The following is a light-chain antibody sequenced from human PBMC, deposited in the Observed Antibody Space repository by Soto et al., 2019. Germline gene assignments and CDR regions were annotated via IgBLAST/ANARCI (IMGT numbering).Light chain of an antibody. CDR1: QSVSDN. CDR2: GAS. J-gene: IGKJ5*01. Sequence: EIVMTQSPATLSVSPGERATLSCRASQSVSDNLAWYQQKPGQAPRLLVYGASTRATGIPARFSGSGSGTDCTLTISRLEPEEFAVYYCRLYSRSPRQITFGQGTRLEI. V-gene: IGKV3D-15*01. CDR3: RLYSRSPRQIT.